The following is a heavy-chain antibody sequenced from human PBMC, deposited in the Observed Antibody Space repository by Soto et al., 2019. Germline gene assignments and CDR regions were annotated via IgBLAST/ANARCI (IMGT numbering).Heavy chain of an antibody. V-gene: IGHV4-61*08. CDR3: ARDGRRVYATDYYGMDV. CDR1: GGSVSSDGLY. D-gene: IGHD2-8*01. CDR2: MSYSGST. Sequence: QVQLQESGPGLVMPSETLSLTCTVSGGSVSSDGLYWRWIRQPPGKGLEWIAYMSYSGSTNYNPSPKSRVTIFVDTTKNQFSLKLTSVTTADTAVYYCARDGRRVYATDYYGMDVWGQGTTVTVSS. J-gene: IGHJ6*02.